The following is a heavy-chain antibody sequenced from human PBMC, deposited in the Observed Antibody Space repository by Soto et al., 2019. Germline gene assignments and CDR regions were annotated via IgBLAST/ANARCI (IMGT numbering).Heavy chain of an antibody. CDR2: ISYDGSNK. Sequence: SLRLSCAASGFTFSSYGMHWVRQAPGKGLEWVAVISYDGSNKYYADSVKGRFTISRDNSKNTLYLQMNSLRAEDTAVYYCAKVVSSGWYFYYYYGMDVWGQGTTVTVSS. D-gene: IGHD6-19*01. CDR1: GFTFSSYG. V-gene: IGHV3-30*18. J-gene: IGHJ6*02. CDR3: AKVVSSGWYFYYYYGMDV.